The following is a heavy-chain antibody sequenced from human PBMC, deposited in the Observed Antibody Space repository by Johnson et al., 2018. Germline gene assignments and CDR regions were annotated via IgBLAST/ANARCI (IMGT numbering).Heavy chain of an antibody. V-gene: IGHV3-30*18. CDR2: ISYDGSNK. CDR3: AKDLSYSDSSGYYHAEYFQH. CDR1: GFTFSSYG. Sequence: QVQLVESGGGVVQPGRSLRLSCAASGFTFSSYGMHWVRQAPGKGLEWVAVISYDGSNKYYADSVKGRFTISRDNSKNTLYLQMNSLRAEVTAVYYCAKDLSYSDSSGYYHAEYFQHWGQGTLVTVSS. J-gene: IGHJ1*01. D-gene: IGHD3-22*01.